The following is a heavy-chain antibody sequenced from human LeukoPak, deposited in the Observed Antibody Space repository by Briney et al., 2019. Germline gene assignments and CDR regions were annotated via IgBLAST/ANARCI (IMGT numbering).Heavy chain of an antibody. D-gene: IGHD3-3*01. CDR2: ISGSGGST. Sequence: HPGGSLRLSCAASGFTFSSYAMSWVRQAPGKGLEWVSAISGSGGSTYYADSVKGRFTISRDNSKNTLYLQMNSLRAEDTAVYYCAKYYYDFWSGYYTEAGYYFDYWGQGTLVTVSS. CDR3: AKYYYDFWSGYYTEAGYYFDY. CDR1: GFTFSSYA. J-gene: IGHJ4*02. V-gene: IGHV3-23*01.